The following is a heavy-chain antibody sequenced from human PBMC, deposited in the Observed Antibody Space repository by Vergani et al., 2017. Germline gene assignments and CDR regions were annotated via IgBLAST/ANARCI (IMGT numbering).Heavy chain of an antibody. CDR3: AKGQGCSSTSCYSYYYYYMDV. CDR1: GFTFSSYA. J-gene: IGHJ6*03. Sequence: EVQLLESGGGLVQPGGSLRLSCAASGFTFSSYAMSWVRQAPGKGLEWVSVIYSGGSSTYYADSVKGRFTISRDNSKNTLYLQMNSLRAEDTAVYYCAKGQGCSSTSCYSYYYYYMDVWGKGTTVTVSS. CDR2: IYSGGSST. D-gene: IGHD2-2*01. V-gene: IGHV3-23*03.